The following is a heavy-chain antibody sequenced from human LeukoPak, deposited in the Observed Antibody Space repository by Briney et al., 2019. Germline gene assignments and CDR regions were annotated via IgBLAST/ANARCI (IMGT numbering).Heavy chain of an antibody. CDR2: ISYDGSNK. D-gene: IGHD6-13*01. Sequence: GGSLRLSCAASGFTFSSYGMHWVRQAPGKGLEWVAVISYDGSNKYYADSVKGRFTISRDNSKNTLYLQMISLRAEDTAVYYCAKVPSIAAAGTMQYYYYGMDVWGQGTTVTVSS. J-gene: IGHJ6*02. V-gene: IGHV3-30*18. CDR1: GFTFSSYG. CDR3: AKVPSIAAAGTMQYYYYGMDV.